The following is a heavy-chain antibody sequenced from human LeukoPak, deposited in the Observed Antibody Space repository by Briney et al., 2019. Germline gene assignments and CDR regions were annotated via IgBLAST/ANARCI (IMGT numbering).Heavy chain of an antibody. J-gene: IGHJ4*02. V-gene: IGHV3-7*03. Sequence: ETLSLTCAVYGGSFSGYYWSWIRQAPGKGLEWVANIKQDGTEKYYVDSVKGRFTISRDNAKNLLYLRMNSLRAEDTAVYYCARRYFDYWGQGTRVTVSS. CDR3: ARRYFDY. CDR1: GGSFSGYY. CDR2: IKQDGTEK.